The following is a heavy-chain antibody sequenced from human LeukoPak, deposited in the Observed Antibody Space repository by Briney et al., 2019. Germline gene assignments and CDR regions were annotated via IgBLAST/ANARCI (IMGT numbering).Heavy chain of an antibody. CDR1: GFTFSSYG. V-gene: IGHV3-30*18. D-gene: IGHD2-15*01. CDR2: ISYDGSNK. J-gene: IGHJ4*02. CDR3: AKDFALLGYCSGGTCHAGDS. Sequence: PGGSLRLSCAASGFTFSSYGMHWVRQAPGKGLEWVAVISYDGSNKYYADSVKGRFTISRDNSKNTLYLQMNSLRAEDTAVYYCAKDFALLGYCSGGTCHAGDSWGQGTLVTVSS.